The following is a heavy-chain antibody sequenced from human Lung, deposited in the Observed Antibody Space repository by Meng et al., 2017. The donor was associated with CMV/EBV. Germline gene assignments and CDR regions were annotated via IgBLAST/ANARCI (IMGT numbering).Heavy chain of an antibody. CDR2: IRHYNGNT. Sequence: ASVKVSXKASGYTFPQFGISWLRHAPGRGLEWMGWIRHYNGNTDSAQKFQGRITMTTDTSTRTIYMELRGLRSDDTAVYYCARWYGSGSYYSDNWGQGRLVIVSS. CDR1: GYTFPQFG. CDR3: ARWYGSGSYYSDN. D-gene: IGHD3-10*01. V-gene: IGHV1-18*01. J-gene: IGHJ4*02.